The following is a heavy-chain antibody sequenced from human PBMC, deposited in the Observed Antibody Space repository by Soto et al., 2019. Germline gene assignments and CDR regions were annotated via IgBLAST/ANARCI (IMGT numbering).Heavy chain of an antibody. D-gene: IGHD3-10*01. CDR1: GYTFTSYG. J-gene: IGHJ6*02. CDR3: ASGYYGSGRMDV. CDR2: ISAYNGNS. Sequence: QVQLVQSGDEVKRPGASVKVSCKASGYTFTSYGISWVRQAPGQGLEWRGWISAYNGNSNYAQKLQGRVTMTTDTPTITAYMELRSLRSDDTAVYSRASGYYGSGRMDVWGQVTTVIVSS. V-gene: IGHV1-18*01.